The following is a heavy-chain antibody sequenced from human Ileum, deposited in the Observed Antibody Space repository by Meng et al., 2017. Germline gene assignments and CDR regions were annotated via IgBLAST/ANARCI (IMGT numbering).Heavy chain of an antibody. CDR3: ATSGGGFDY. CDR1: RYTFTNYD. V-gene: IGHV7-4-1*02. Sequence: QVQLVQSGSELKNPGASVKVSCKASRYTFTNYDINWVRQAPGQGLEWMGWINTNTGNPTYAQGFTGRFVFSLDTSVNTAHLQISTLTAEDTAVYYCATSGGGFDYWGQGALVTVSS. CDR2: INTNTGNP. D-gene: IGHD1-26*01. J-gene: IGHJ4*02.